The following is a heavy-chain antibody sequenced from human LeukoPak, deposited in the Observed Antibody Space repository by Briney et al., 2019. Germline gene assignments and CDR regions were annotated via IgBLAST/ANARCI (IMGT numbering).Heavy chain of an antibody. V-gene: IGHV4-59*02. CDR3: ARIHRYCSGGACYVLDN. D-gene: IGHD2-15*01. Sequence: ASETLSLTCVVSGGSVSGYYWGWLRQPPGRGLEWIGYVYYSGSTNYNPSFKSRITISVDTSRNQFSLQLSSETAADTAVYYCARIHRYCSGGACYVLDNWGQGTLVAVSS. CDR1: GGSVSGYY. CDR2: VYYSGST. J-gene: IGHJ4*02.